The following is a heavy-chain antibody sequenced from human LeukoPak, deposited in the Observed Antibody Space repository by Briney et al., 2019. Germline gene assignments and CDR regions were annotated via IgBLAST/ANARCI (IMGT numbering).Heavy chain of an antibody. J-gene: IGHJ4*02. Sequence: GGSLRLSCAASGFTFSSYAMSWVRQAPGKGLEWVSAISGSGGSTYYADSVKGRFTISRDNSKDTLYLQMNSLRAEDTAVYYCAKRPSDYGDYVSYFDYWGQGTLVTVSS. V-gene: IGHV3-23*01. D-gene: IGHD4-17*01. CDR2: ISGSGGST. CDR3: AKRPSDYGDYVSYFDY. CDR1: GFTFSSYA.